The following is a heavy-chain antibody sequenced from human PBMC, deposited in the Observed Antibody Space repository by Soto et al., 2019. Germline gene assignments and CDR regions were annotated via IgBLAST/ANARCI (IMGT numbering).Heavy chain of an antibody. D-gene: IGHD1-26*01. CDR1: GFTFSSYP. CDR3: ASWVGATAWYYFDY. J-gene: IGHJ4*02. Sequence: GGSLRLSCSASGFTFSSYPMSWVRQSPGKGLEWVSTISGSGGTTYYADTVKGRFAVSRDNPKNALYLQMNSLTAEDTAVYYCASWVGATAWYYFDYWGPGTLVTVSS. V-gene: IGHV3-23*01. CDR2: ISGSGGTT.